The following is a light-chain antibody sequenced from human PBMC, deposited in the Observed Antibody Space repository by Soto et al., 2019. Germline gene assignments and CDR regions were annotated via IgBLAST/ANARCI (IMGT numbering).Light chain of an antibody. CDR3: AADTGSGSNSVYV. V-gene: IGLV9-49*01. Sequence: QPELTQPPSASASLGASVTLTCTLSSGYSNYKVDWYQQRPGKGPRFVMRVGTGGIVGSKGDGIPDRFSVLGSGLNRYLTIKNIQEEDESYYHGAADTGSGSNSVYVFGTGTKVTDL. CDR1: SGYSNYK. CDR2: VGTGGIVG. J-gene: IGLJ1*01.